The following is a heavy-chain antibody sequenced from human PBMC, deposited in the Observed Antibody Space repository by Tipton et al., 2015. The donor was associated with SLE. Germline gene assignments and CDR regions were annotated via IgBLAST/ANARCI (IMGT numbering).Heavy chain of an antibody. CDR3: ASGVEGGGFDY. Sequence: LRLSCTVSGGSISSYYWGWIRQPPGKGLEWIGSIYHSGSTYYNPSLKSRVTISVDTSKNQFSLKLSSVTAADTAVYYCASGVEGGGFDYWGQGTLVTVSS. J-gene: IGHJ4*02. CDR1: GGSISSYY. D-gene: IGHD1-1*01. V-gene: IGHV4-38-2*02. CDR2: IYHSGST.